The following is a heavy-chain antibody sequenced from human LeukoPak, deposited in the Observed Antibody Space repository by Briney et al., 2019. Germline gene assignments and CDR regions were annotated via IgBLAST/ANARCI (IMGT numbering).Heavy chain of an antibody. CDR1: GYTFTGYY. CDR2: INPNSGGT. J-gene: IGHJ5*02. CDR3: AREGVRTIFGVVIPIHPTQFDP. Sequence: ASVKVSCKASGYTFTGYYMHWVRQAPGQGLEWMEWINPNSGGTNYAQKFQGRVTMTRDTSISTAYMELSRLRSDDTAVYYCAREGVRTIFGVVIPIHPTQFDPWGQGTLVTVSS. V-gene: IGHV1-2*02. D-gene: IGHD3-3*01.